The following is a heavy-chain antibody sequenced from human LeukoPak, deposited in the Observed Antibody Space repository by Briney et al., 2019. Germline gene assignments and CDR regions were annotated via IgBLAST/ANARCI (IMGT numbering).Heavy chain of an antibody. CDR2: INSDGSST. CDR3: ARDRGYCSSTSCYDNH. J-gene: IGHJ5*02. D-gene: IGHD2-2*01. V-gene: IGHV3-74*01. CDR1: GFTFSSYW. Sequence: GGSLRLPCAASGFTFSSYWMHWVRQAPGKGLVWVSRINSDGSSTSYADSVKGRFTISRDNAKNTLYLQMNSLRAEDTAVYYCARDRGYCSSTSCYDNHWGQGTLVTVSS.